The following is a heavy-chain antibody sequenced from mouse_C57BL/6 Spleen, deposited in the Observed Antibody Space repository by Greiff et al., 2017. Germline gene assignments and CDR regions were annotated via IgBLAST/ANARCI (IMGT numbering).Heavy chain of an antibody. D-gene: IGHD1-1*01. V-gene: IGHV1-61*01. CDR2: IYPSDSET. J-gene: IGHJ4*01. CDR1: GYTFTSYW. CDR3: ARDYGSSYEGAMDD. Sequence: QVQLQQSGAELVRPGSSVKLSCKASGYTFTSYWMDWVKQRPGQGLEWIGNIYPSDSETHYNQKFKDKATLTVDKSSSTAYMQLSSLTSEDSAVYYCARDYGSSYEGAMDDWGQGTSVTVSS.